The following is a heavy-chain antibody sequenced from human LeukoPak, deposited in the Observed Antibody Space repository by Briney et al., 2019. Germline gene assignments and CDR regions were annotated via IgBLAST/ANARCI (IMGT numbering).Heavy chain of an antibody. CDR3: ARDGFSAPTVVSSSRFDP. CDR2: ISAYNGNT. V-gene: IGHV1-18*01. CDR1: GYTFTSYG. D-gene: IGHD6-13*01. J-gene: IGHJ5*02. Sequence: ASVKVSCKASGYTFTSYGTSWVRQAPGQGLEWMGWISAYNGNTNYAQKLQGRVTMTTDTSTSTAYMELRSLRSDDTAVYYCARDGFSAPTVVSSSRFDPWGQGTLVTVSS.